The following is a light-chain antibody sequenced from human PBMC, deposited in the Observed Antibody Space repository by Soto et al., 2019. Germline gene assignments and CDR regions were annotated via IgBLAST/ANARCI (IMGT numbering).Light chain of an antibody. J-gene: IGLJ1*01. CDR2: YVS. CDR3: QVWDSSSDHYV. CDR1: NIGSKS. V-gene: IGLV3-21*04. Sequence: SHALPQPPSVSVVPGKTARITCGGNNIGSKSVHWYQQKPGQAPVLVIYYVSDRPSGIPERFSGSNSGNTATLTISRVEAGDEADYYCQVWDSSSDHYVFGNGTKVTVL.